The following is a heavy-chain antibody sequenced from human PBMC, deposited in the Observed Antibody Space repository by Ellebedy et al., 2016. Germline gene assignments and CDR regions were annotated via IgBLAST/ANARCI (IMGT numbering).Heavy chain of an antibody. J-gene: IGHJ4*02. V-gene: IGHV3-21*01. CDR1: GFTFSSYC. Sequence: GGSLRLSCAASGFTFSSYCMSWVRQAPGKGLEWVSSIGSDTTYIYYADSVKGRFTISRDNAKNSLYLQMNSLRAEDTAVYYCARTPSSGNYYPWHFDNWGQGTLVSVSS. D-gene: IGHD3-10*01. CDR3: ARTPSSGNYYPWHFDN. CDR2: IGSDTTYI.